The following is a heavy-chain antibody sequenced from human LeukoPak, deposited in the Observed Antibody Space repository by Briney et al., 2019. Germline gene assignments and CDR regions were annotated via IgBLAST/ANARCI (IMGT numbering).Heavy chain of an antibody. CDR2: IYYSGST. V-gene: IGHV4-31*03. Sequence: PSETLSLTCTVSGGSISSGAYYWTWIRQHPGRGLEWIGYIYYSGSTYYNPSLKSRVTISLDTPKNQFSLKLSSVTAADTAVYYCARSRPGSYQGYWGQGTLVTVSS. J-gene: IGHJ4*02. CDR3: ARSRPGSYQGY. CDR1: GGSISSGAYY. D-gene: IGHD1-26*01.